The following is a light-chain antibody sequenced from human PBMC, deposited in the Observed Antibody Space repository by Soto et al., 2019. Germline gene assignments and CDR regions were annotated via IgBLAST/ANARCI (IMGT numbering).Light chain of an antibody. V-gene: IGLV2-14*01. CDR3: SSYTSSSTL. Sequence: QSVLAQPASVSGSPAQSITISCTGTSSDVGGYNYVSWYQQHPGKAPKLMIYAVTDRPSGVSSRFSGSKSGNTASLTISGLQAEDEADYYCSSYTSSSTLFGTGTKVTVL. J-gene: IGLJ1*01. CDR2: AVT. CDR1: SSDVGGYNY.